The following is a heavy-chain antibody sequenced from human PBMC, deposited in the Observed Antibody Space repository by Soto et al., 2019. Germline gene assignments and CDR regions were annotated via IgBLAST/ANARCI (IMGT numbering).Heavy chain of an antibody. J-gene: IGHJ4*02. D-gene: IGHD5-12*01. CDR1: GASISSGSW. CDR3: ARDGYNDSSD. V-gene: IGHV4-4*02. Sequence: QVHLQESGPGLVKPSGTLSLTCAVSGASISSGSWWSWVRQPPGKGLEWIGEIFHDGSTNYNPSLKSRVTMSVDKSKNDFSLELTSVTAADTALYYCARDGYNDSSDWGQGTLVTVSS. CDR2: IFHDGST.